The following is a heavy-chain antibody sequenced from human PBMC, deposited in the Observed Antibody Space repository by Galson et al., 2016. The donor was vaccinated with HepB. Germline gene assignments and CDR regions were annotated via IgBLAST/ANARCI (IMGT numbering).Heavy chain of an antibody. V-gene: IGHV4-61*01. CDR2: IYYTGST. D-gene: IGHD3-16*01. J-gene: IGHJ4*01. CDR3: ARYDREVGSDF. Sequence: ETLSLTCTVSGGSFSSDSYYWTWVRQPPGKGLAWIGYIYYTGSTNYNPSVKIRVTISIDTSKKQFSLRLTSVTAADTAVYYCARYDREVGSDFWGHGTLVSVSS. CDR1: GGSFSSDSYY.